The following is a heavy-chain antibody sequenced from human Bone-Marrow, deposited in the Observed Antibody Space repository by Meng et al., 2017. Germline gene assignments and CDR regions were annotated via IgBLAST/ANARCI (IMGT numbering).Heavy chain of an antibody. D-gene: IGHD2-2*01. V-gene: IGHV1-2*06. Sequence: ASVKVSCKASGYTFTGYYMHWLRQAPGQGLEWMGRINPNSGGTNYAQKFQGRVTMTRDTSISTAYMELSRLRSDDTAVDYCARSSWPETHDSWGQGTLVTVSS. CDR3: ARSSWPETHDS. J-gene: IGHJ4*02. CDR1: GYTFTGYY. CDR2: INPNSGGT.